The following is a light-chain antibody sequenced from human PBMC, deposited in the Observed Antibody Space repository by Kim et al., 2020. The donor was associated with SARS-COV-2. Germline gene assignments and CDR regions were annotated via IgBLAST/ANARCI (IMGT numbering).Light chain of an antibody. Sequence: QSVLTQPPSVSATPGQRVTISCSGTRSNIGSNSLSWYQQFPGTTPRLLTYDNNHRPSGVPDRFSGSKSGTSASLAISGLQSEDEGDYYCAAWDDSLNGWVFGGGTQLTVL. V-gene: IGLV1-44*01. CDR1: RSNIGSNS. CDR3: AAWDDSLNGWV. CDR2: DNN. J-gene: IGLJ3*02.